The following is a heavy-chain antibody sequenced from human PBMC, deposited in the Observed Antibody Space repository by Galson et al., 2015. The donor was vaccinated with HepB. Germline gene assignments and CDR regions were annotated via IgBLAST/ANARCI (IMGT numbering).Heavy chain of an antibody. CDR1: GFTFSSYS. J-gene: IGHJ4*02. V-gene: IGHV3-48*02. D-gene: IGHD2-2*01. CDR3: ARGRYCTSTGCYGDFDY. Sequence: SLRLSCAASGFTFSSYSMNWVRQAPGKGLQWVSYISVSSSTVYYADSLKGRFTISRDNAKNSLYLQMNRLRDEDTAVYFCARGRYCTSTGCYGDFDYWGQGILVTVSS. CDR2: ISVSSSTV.